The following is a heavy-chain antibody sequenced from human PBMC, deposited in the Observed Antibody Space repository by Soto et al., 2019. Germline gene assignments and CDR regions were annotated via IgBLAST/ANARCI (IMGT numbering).Heavy chain of an antibody. Sequence: EVQLVESGGGLVQPGRSLRLSCAASGFTFDDYAMHWVRQAPGKGLEWVSGISWNSGSIGYADSVKGRFTISRDNAKNSLYVQMNSLRAEDTALYYCAKDRYYGSGSHSAFDYWGLGTLVTVSS. CDR1: GFTFDDYA. J-gene: IGHJ4*02. D-gene: IGHD3-10*01. CDR3: AKDRYYGSGSHSAFDY. CDR2: ISWNSGSI. V-gene: IGHV3-9*01.